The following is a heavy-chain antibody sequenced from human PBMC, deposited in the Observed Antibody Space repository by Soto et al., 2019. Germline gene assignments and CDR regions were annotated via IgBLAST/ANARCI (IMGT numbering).Heavy chain of an antibody. V-gene: IGHV4-34*01. D-gene: IGHD3-3*01. J-gene: IGHJ6*02. Sequence: QVQLQQWGAGLLKPSETMSLTCAVYGGSFSGYYWSWIRQPPGKGLEWIGEINHSGSTNYNPSLKSRVTISVDKSKNQFSLKLSSVTAADTAVYYCARSVMEWLSIMGGMDVWGQGTTVTVSS. CDR2: INHSGST. CDR3: ARSVMEWLSIMGGMDV. CDR1: GGSFSGYY.